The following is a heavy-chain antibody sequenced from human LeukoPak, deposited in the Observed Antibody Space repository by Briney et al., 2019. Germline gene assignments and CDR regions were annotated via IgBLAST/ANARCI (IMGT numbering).Heavy chain of an antibody. V-gene: IGHV3-53*01. Sequence: GGSLSLSCEGSGFSVSNHYMNWVRQAPGKGLEWVSILYSGGSTYYSDSVKGRFTVTRDSSKNILYLQINSLRAEDTAVYYCARVGDHYHWYLDLWGRGALFTASS. CDR3: ARVGDHYHWYLDL. CDR1: GFSVSNHY. J-gene: IGHJ2*01. CDR2: LYSGGST. D-gene: IGHD3-10*01.